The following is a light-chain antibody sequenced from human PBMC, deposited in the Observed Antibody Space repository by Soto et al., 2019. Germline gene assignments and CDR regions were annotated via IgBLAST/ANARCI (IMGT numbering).Light chain of an antibody. CDR3: QQSYSIPYT. J-gene: IGKJ2*01. V-gene: IGKV1-39*01. CDR2: AAS. Sequence: DIQMTQSASSLSASVGDRVTITCRASQSISSNLNWHQQKPGKAPKVLIYAASSLQSGVPSRFSGSGSGADFTLTISSLQPEDFATDYWQQSYSIPYTFGQGTRLDIK. CDR1: QSISSN.